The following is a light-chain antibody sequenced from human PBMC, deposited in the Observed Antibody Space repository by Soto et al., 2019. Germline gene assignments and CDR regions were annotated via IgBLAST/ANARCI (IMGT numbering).Light chain of an antibody. J-gene: IGKJ1*01. V-gene: IGKV1-27*01. CDR3: QKYDSAPRT. CDR1: RDIGNY. CDR2: TAS. Sequence: DIQMTQSPSSLSASVGDRVTITCRASRDIGNYLAWFQQKPGRVPKFLIYTASTLLSGVPSRFSGSGSGTDFTLTISSLQPEDVATYYCQKYDSAPRTFGQGTKVEIK.